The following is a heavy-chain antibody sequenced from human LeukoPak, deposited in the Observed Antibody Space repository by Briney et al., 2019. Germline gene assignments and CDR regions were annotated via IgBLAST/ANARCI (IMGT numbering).Heavy chain of an antibody. J-gene: IGHJ4*02. CDR1: GFTFDDYG. V-gene: IGHV3-23*01. CDR3: AKDPGRPPYDSSGYYHGFDY. Sequence: GGSLRLSCAASGFTFDDYGMSWVRQAPGKGLEWVSAISGSGGSTYYADSVKGRFTISRDNSKNTLYLQMNSLRAEDTAVYYCAKDPGRPPYDSSGYYHGFDYWGQGTLVTVSS. CDR2: ISGSGGST. D-gene: IGHD3-22*01.